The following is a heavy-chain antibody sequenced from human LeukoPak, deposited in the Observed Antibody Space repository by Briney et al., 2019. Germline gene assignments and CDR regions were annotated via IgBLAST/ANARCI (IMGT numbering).Heavy chain of an antibody. CDR3: ARDSFYTGYDRGFGY. J-gene: IGHJ4*02. V-gene: IGHV3-64*02. D-gene: IGHD5-12*01. CDR2: ISTNGSRT. CDR1: GFTFSNYA. Sequence: GGSLRLSCTASGFTFSNYAMHWVRQSPGKGLQYVSAISTNGSRTFYADSVKGRFTISRDNSKNTLYLQMGSLRGDDTAVYYCARDSFYTGYDRGFGYWGQGTLVTVSS.